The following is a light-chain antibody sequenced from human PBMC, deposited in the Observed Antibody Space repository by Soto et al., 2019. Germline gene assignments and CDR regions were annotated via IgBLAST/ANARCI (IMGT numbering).Light chain of an antibody. CDR1: NSDVGGYDY. J-gene: IGLJ1*01. CDR3: SSFAGSYTHV. V-gene: IGLV2-11*01. CDR2: DVT. Sequence: QSVLTPPRSVSGSPGQAVTFSCTVTNSDVGGYDYVSWYQQLPGEAPKLIIYDVTKRPSGVPNRFSGSKSGNTASLTISGLQAEDEADYFCSSFAGSYTHVFGSGTKVTVL.